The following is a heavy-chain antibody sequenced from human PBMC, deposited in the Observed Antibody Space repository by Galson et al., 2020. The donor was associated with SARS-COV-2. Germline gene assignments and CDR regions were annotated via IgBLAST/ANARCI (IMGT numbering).Heavy chain of an antibody. J-gene: IGHJ3*01. V-gene: IGHV5-51*01. Sequence: GESLKISCNGSGYTFSTYWIGWVRQMPGKGLEWMGIIYPGDSDTTYSPSFQGQVTISADKSISTTYLHWSSLKASDTAIYYCARRRNDYNWDPFDVWGPGTMVTVSS. CDR3: ARRRNDYNWDPFDV. CDR1: GYTFSTYW. CDR2: IYPGDSDT. D-gene: IGHD4-4*01.